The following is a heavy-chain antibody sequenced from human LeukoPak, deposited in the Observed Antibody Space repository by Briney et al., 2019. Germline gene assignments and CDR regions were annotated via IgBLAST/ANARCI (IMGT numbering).Heavy chain of an antibody. J-gene: IGHJ4*02. Sequence: PGGSLRLSCAASGFIFSNYCMSWVRQAPGKGLEWVANIKQEGNEKNYVDSVKGRVTISRDNSKNSLYLQLNSLRPEDTAVYYCAKDNNSDWWRLLDSWGQGALVIVSS. CDR1: GFIFSNYC. CDR3: AKDNNSDWWRLLDS. D-gene: IGHD6-19*01. V-gene: IGHV3-7*01. CDR2: IKQEGNEK.